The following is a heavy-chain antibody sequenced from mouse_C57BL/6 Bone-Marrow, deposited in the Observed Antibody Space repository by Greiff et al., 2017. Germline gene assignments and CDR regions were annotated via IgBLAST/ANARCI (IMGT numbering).Heavy chain of an antibody. Sequence: EVQLVESGGGLVQPGGSLKLSCAASGFTFSDYYMYWVRQTPEKRLEWVAYISNGGGSTYYPDTVKGRFTISRDNAKNTLYLQMSRLKSEDTAMYYCARSGKLGHFDYWGQGTTLTVSS. CDR2: ISNGGGST. CDR1: GFTFSDYY. D-gene: IGHD4-1*01. J-gene: IGHJ2*01. CDR3: ARSGKLGHFDY. V-gene: IGHV5-12*01.